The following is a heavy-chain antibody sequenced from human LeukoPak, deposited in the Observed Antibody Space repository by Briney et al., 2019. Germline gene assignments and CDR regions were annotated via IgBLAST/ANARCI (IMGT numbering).Heavy chain of an antibody. V-gene: IGHV1-69*05. Sequence: SVKVSCKASGGTFNSYAISWVRQAPGQGLEWMGGIIPIFGTANYAQKVQGRVTITTDESTTTAYMELSSLRSEDTAVYYCARARSPSSGYLLRDHNWFDPWGQGTLVTVSS. CDR2: IIPIFGTA. CDR3: ARARSPSSGYLLRDHNWFDP. D-gene: IGHD3-22*01. CDR1: GGTFNSYA. J-gene: IGHJ5*02.